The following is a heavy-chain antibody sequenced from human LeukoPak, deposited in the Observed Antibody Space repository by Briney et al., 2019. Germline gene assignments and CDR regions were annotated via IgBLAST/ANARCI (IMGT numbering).Heavy chain of an antibody. CDR1: GFTFSSYA. D-gene: IGHD6-13*01. CDR2: ISYDGSNK. Sequence: GRSLRLSCAASGFTFSSYAMYWVRQSPGKGLEWVAVISYDGSNKYYADSVKGRFTISRDNSKNTLYLQMNSLRSEDTAVYYCARSLISYSSSWYPDYWGQGTLVTVSS. CDR3: ARSLISYSSSWYPDY. V-gene: IGHV3-30*04. J-gene: IGHJ4*02.